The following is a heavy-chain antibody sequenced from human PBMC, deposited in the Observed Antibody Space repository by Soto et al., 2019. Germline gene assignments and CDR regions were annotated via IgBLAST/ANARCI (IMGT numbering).Heavy chain of an antibody. CDR1: GYSVTSSDYY. Sequence: SETLSLTCGVSGYSVTSSDYYWAWIRQPPGKGLEWIGSMFYSGLTYYNPSLKSRVTLSVDTSKNQFSVRLNSVTAADTAVYYCAPLSVSLSGPYGIHVWGQGTTVTVSS. CDR3: APLSVSLSGPYGIHV. D-gene: IGHD2-15*01. J-gene: IGHJ6*02. V-gene: IGHV4-39*01. CDR2: MFYSGLT.